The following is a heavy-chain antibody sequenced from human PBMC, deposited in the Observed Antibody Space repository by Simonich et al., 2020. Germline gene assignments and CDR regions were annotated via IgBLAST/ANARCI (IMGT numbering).Heavy chain of an antibody. CDR2: IYHSGDT. J-gene: IGHJ6*02. D-gene: IGHD1-1*01. Sequence: QVQLQESGPGLVKPSETLSLTCAVSGYSISSGYYWGWIRQPPGKGREGIGSIYHSGDTTYTPSLKSRFTISVDTSKNQFSLKLSSVTAADTAVYYCARHRLVDGTTGTTGVDYYYGMDVWGQGTTVTVSS. CDR3: ARHRLVDGTTGTTGVDYYYGMDV. V-gene: IGHV4-38-2*01. CDR1: GYSISSGYY.